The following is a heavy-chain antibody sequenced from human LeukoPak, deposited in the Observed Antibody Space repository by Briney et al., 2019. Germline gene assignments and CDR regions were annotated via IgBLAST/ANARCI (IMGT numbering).Heavy chain of an antibody. J-gene: IGHJ4*02. V-gene: IGHV3-21*01. CDR1: GFTFSSYS. D-gene: IGHD2-21*02. CDR2: ISSSSSYI. CDR3: ARALVVVVTAIDY. Sequence: GGSLRLSCAASGFTFSSYSMNWVRQAPGKGLEWVSSISSSSSYIYYADSVKGRFTISRDNAKNSLYPQMNSLRAEDTAVYYCARALVVVVTAIDYWGQGTLVTVSS.